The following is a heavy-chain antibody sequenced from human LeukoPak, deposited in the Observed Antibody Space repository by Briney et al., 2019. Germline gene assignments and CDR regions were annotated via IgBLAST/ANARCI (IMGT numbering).Heavy chain of an antibody. CDR1: GGSIRSYY. J-gene: IGHJ4*02. Sequence: SETLSLTCTVSGGSIRSYYWSWIRQPPGRGLEWIGYMYYSGSTNYNPALKSRVTISVDTSKNQFSLRLSSVTAADTAVYYCARVRALSYYDSSGDLFYFDYWGQGTLVTVSS. CDR3: ARVRALSYYDSSGDLFYFDY. D-gene: IGHD3-22*01. CDR2: MYYSGST. V-gene: IGHV4-59*01.